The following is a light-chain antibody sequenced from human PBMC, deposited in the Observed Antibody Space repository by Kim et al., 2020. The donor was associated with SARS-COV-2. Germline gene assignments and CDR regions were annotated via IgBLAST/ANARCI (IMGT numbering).Light chain of an antibody. V-gene: IGKV3-15*01. J-gene: IGKJ4*01. Sequence: EIVMTQSPATLSVSRGERATLSCRASQSVSSNLAWYQQKPGQAPRLLIYGASTRATGIPARFSGSGSGTEFTLTISSLQSEDFAVYYCQKYNNWPPLTFGGGTKVDIK. CDR3: QKYNNWPPLT. CDR2: GAS. CDR1: QSVSSN.